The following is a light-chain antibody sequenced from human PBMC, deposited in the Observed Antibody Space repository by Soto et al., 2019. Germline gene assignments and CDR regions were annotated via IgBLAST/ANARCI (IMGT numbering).Light chain of an antibody. Sequence: DIQMTQSPSSLAASVVDRVSITCRASQSVSSYLNWYQEKPGKAPERILYAAYTLQRGPPPTFSGSRSGKDFPLTITSLQPQDFATYYCKTSFSVPITIGQGTRLEIK. J-gene: IGKJ5*01. CDR3: KTSFSVPIT. V-gene: IGKV1-39*01. CDR1: QSVSSY. CDR2: AAY.